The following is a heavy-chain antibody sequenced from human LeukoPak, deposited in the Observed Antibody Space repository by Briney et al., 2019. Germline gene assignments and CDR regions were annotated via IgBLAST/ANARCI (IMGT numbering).Heavy chain of an antibody. J-gene: IGHJ6*02. D-gene: IGHD3-22*01. Sequence: PSETLSLTCTVSGGSISSGDYYWSWIRQPPGKGLEWIGYIYYSGSTYYNPSLKSRVTISVDTSKNQFSLKLSSVTAADTAVYYCARLYYDSSGYWSMDVWGQGTTVTVSS. CDR3: ARLYYDSSGYWSMDV. CDR1: GGSISSGDYY. V-gene: IGHV4-30-4*01. CDR2: IYYSGST.